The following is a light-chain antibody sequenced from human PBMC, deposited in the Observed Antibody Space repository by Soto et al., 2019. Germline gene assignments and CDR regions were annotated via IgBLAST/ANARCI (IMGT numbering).Light chain of an antibody. J-gene: IGKJ1*01. CDR1: QNINNY. Sequence: DIELTQSPPSLAASVGDRVTITCRASQNINNYLIWYQQKPGKAPQLLIYGASILQSGVPSRFSGSASGTDVTLTIGSLQPEDFATYYCQESYSVPGTLGQGTKVEI. CDR3: QESYSVPGT. CDR2: GAS. V-gene: IGKV1-39*01.